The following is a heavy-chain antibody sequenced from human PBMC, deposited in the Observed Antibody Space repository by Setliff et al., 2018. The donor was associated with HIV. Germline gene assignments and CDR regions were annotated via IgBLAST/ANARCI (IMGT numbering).Heavy chain of an antibody. Sequence: GGSLRLSCAASGFTFSSYGMHWVRQAPGKGLEWVTFIRHDGINEDYRDSVKGRFSVSRDNSKNTVFLQMNSLRVEDTALYYCARGVPGICSGGTCYLEYWGQGARVTVSS. J-gene: IGHJ4*02. V-gene: IGHV3-30*02. CDR2: IRHDGINE. CDR3: ARGVPGICSGGTCYLEY. D-gene: IGHD2-15*01. CDR1: GFTFSSYG.